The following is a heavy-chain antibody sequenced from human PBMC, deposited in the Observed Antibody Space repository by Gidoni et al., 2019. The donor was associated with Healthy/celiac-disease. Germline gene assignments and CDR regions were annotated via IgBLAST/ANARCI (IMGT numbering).Heavy chain of an antibody. CDR3: ARTIAAGFFDY. J-gene: IGHJ4*02. V-gene: IGHV4-39*01. D-gene: IGHD6-6*01. CDR1: GGSISSSSYY. Sequence: QLQLQESGPGLVKPSETLSLTCTVSGGSISSSSYYWGWIRQPPGKGLEWIGSIYYSGSTYYNPSLKSRVTISVDTSKNQFSLKLSSVTAADTAVYYCARTIAAGFFDYWGQGTLVTVSS. CDR2: IYYSGST.